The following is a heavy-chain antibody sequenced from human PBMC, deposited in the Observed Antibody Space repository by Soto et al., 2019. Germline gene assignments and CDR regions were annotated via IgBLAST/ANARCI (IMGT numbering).Heavy chain of an antibody. D-gene: IGHD3-3*01. Sequence: GASVKVSCKASGYTFTSYGISWVRQAPGQGLERMGWISAYNGNTNYAQKLQGRVTMTTDTSTSTAYMELRSLRSDDTAVYYCARVERPLNFGVVIISGNWFDPWGQGTLVTVSS. V-gene: IGHV1-18*01. CDR1: GYTFTSYG. CDR2: ISAYNGNT. J-gene: IGHJ5*02. CDR3: ARVERPLNFGVVIISGNWFDP.